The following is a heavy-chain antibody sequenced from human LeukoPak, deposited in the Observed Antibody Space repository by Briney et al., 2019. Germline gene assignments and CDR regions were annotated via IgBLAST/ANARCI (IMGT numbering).Heavy chain of an antibody. CDR1: GFMFSVYS. V-gene: IGHV3-21*01. CDR2: ISRRSRHL. J-gene: IGHJ1*01. Sequence: PGGSLRLSCAASGFMFSVYSMNWVRQAPGKGLEWVSSISRRSRHLYYAGSVKGRFTISRDDAENSLYLQMNSLRADDMAVYYCVRDFMGAGATTAFLHHWGQGTLVSVSS. D-gene: IGHD1/OR15-1a*01. CDR3: VRDFMGAGATTAFLHH.